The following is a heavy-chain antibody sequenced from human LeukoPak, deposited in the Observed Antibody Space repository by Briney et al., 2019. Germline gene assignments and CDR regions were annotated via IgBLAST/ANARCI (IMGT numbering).Heavy chain of an antibody. Sequence: ASVKVSCKASGYTFTSYGISWVRQAPGQGLERMGWISAYNGNTNYAQKLQGRVTMTTDTSTSTAYMELRSLRSDDTAVYYCARDREGSSWYGGTNWFDPWGQGTLVTVSS. D-gene: IGHD6-13*01. CDR3: ARDREGSSWYGGTNWFDP. CDR1: GYTFTSYG. J-gene: IGHJ5*02. V-gene: IGHV1-18*04. CDR2: ISAYNGNT.